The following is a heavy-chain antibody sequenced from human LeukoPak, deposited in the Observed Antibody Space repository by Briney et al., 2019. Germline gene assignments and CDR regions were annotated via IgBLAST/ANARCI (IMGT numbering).Heavy chain of an antibody. J-gene: IGHJ4*02. CDR1: GGTFSSYA. V-gene: IGHV1-69*04. D-gene: IGHD3-10*01. CDR3: ARVRGDYFDYYGSGSYDY. CDR2: IIPILGIA. Sequence: SVKVSCTASGGTFSSYAISWVRQAPGQGLEWMGRIIPILGIANYAQKFQGRVTMTRNTSISTAYMELSSLRSEDTAVYYCARVRGDYFDYYGSGSYDYWGQGTLVTVSS.